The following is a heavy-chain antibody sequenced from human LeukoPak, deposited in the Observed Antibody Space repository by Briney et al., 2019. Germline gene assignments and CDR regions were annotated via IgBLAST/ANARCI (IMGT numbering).Heavy chain of an antibody. V-gene: IGHV4-59*12. CDR1: DGSISSSH. Sequence: PSETLSLTCNVSDGSISSSHWSWIRQPPGKGLEWIGYIYYSGSTNYNPSLKSRVTISVDTSKNQFSLKLSSVTAADTAVYYCARRNGQDIVSTFRRRYYFDYWGQGTLVTVSS. J-gene: IGHJ4*02. CDR3: ARRNGQDIVSTFRRRYYFDY. CDR2: IYYSGST. D-gene: IGHD5/OR15-5a*01.